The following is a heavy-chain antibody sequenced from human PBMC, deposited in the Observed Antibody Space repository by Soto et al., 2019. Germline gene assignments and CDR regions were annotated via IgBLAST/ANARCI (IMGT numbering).Heavy chain of an antibody. CDR3: ARLGAYYQSLHA. V-gene: IGHV4-59*08. CDR1: GGSFSPND. J-gene: IGHJ5*01. Sequence: SETLSLTCTVSGGSFSPNDCSLIRQLPGKGLEWVGYIYYGGSTSYNPSLKSRVTISLETSKTQFSLRLSSVTAADTAVYYCARLGAYYQSLHAWVPGTLVNVSS. CDR2: IYYGGST. D-gene: IGHD2-21*01.